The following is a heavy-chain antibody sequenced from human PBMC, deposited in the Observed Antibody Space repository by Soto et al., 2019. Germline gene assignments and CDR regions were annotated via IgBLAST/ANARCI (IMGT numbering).Heavy chain of an antibody. Sequence: PSETLSLTCTVSGDSISTSNHYWGWIRQPPGEGLEWIGHIFYNGVTYYNPSLKSRVSISVDTSENQFSLRLSSFTAADTAVYFCARRGVGDYRFDSWGQGMLVTVSS. V-gene: IGHV4-39*01. J-gene: IGHJ4*02. CDR1: GDSISTSNHY. CDR2: IFYNGVT. CDR3: ARRGVGDYRFDS. D-gene: IGHD4-17*01.